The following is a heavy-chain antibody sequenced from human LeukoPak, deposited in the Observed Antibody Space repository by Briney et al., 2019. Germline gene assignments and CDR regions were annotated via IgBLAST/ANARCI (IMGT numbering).Heavy chain of an antibody. CDR2: INPNSGGT. V-gene: IGHV1-2*02. D-gene: IGHD6-13*01. J-gene: IGHJ3*02. CDR3: ARGIPAAPRSTFDI. Sequence: ASVKVSCKASGFTFTTYYIHWVRRAPGQGLECMGWINPNSGGTNYAQKFQGRVTMTRDTSISTAYMELSRLRSDDTAVYYCARGIPAAPRSTFDIWGQGTMVTVSS. CDR1: GFTFTTYY.